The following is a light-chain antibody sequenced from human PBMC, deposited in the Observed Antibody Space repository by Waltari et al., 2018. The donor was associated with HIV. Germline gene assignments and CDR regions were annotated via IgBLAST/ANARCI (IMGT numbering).Light chain of an antibody. CDR3: QYSHRTIEVT. Sequence: DIQMTQSPSYLSASVGDRVTITCRASEDITKYLNWYQHKVGEAPRLLIYAASTLHSGVPSRFVGGQSGSDFTLTITGLQSEDAATYYCQYSHRTIEVTFGPGTKVHVK. CDR1: EDITKY. V-gene: IGKV1-39*01. CDR2: AAS. J-gene: IGKJ3*01.